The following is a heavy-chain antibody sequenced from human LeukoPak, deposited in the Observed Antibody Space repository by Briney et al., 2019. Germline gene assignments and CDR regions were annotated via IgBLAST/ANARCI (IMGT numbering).Heavy chain of an antibody. J-gene: IGHJ4*02. D-gene: IGHD3-22*01. CDR1: GFTFSSYG. CDR2: ISYDGSNK. V-gene: IGHV3-30*18. Sequence: GGSLRLSCAASGFTFSSYGMHWVRQAPGKGLEWVAVISYDGSNKYYADSVKGRFTISRDNSKNTLYLQMDSLRAEDTAVYYCAKGPRDDSSGPFYWGQGTLVTVSS. CDR3: AKGPRDDSSGPFY.